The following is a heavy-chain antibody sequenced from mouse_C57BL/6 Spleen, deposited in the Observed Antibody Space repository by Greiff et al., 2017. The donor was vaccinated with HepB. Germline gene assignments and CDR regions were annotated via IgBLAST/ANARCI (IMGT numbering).Heavy chain of an antibody. CDR3: ARSYDYDRRWFAY. J-gene: IGHJ3*01. D-gene: IGHD2-4*01. CDR2: ISYSGST. V-gene: IGHV3-8*01. CDR1: GYSITSDY. Sequence: EVQLQQSGPGLAKPSQTLSLTCSVTGYSITSDYWNWIRKFPGNKLEYMGYISYSGSTYYNPSLKSRISITRDTSKNQYYLQLNSGTTEEQATYYCARSYDYDRRWFAYWGQGTLVTVSA.